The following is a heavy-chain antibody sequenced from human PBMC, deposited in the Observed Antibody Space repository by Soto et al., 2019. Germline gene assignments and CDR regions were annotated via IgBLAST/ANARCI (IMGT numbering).Heavy chain of an antibody. CDR2: VYYTGTT. J-gene: IGHJ4*02. V-gene: IGHV4-59*01. CDR1: GGSISSYF. D-gene: IGHD6-13*01. Sequence: PSETLSLTCTLSGGSISSYFYIWVRQPPGKGLEWIGSVYYTGTTDYNPSLKSRVTISVDTSKTQFSLNLRSVTAADTAVYYCARDLAAVPRAFDYWGRGTLVTVSS. CDR3: ARDLAAVPRAFDY.